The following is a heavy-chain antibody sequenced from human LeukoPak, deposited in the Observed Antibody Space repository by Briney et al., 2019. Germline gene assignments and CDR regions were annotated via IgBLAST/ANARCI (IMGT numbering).Heavy chain of an antibody. D-gene: IGHD2-2*01. CDR2: IIPIFGTA. CDR3: ARGTPYCSSTSCPYDAFDI. CDR1: GGTFSSYA. J-gene: IGHJ3*02. Sequence: GSSVKVSCKASGGTFSSYAISWVRQAPGQGLEWMGRIIPIFGTANYAQKFQGRVTITADESTSTAYMELSSLRSEDTAVYYCARGTPYCSSTSCPYDAFDIWGQGTMVTVSS. V-gene: IGHV1-69*15.